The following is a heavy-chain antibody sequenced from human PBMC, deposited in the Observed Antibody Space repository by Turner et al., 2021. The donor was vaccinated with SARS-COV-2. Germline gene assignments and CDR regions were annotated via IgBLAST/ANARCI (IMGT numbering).Heavy chain of an antibody. CDR3: AKGLRTFGYFDS. D-gene: IGHD3-16*01. CDR2: VAYDGTNK. CDR1: GFSLSNYG. J-gene: IGHJ4*02. Sequence: QVQLVESGGGVVQPGRSLRLSCRVSGFSLSNYGMHWVRQAPGKGVEWVAFVAYDGTNKDYADSVKGRFTISRDNSNNTLYLQMNSLRGEDTALYYCAKGLRTFGYFDSWGQGTLVTVSS. V-gene: IGHV3-30*18.